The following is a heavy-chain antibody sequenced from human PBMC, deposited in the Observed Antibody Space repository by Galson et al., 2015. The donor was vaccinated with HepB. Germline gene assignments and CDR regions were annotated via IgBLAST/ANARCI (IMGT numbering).Heavy chain of an antibody. CDR1: GGSISSSNYY. CDR2: VNYRGTT. V-gene: IGHV4-39*01. CDR3: ARHVYYYDSNGYYYWFDP. Sequence: LSLTCTVSGGSISSSNYYWGWIRQPPGKGLEWIGSVNYRGTTYYNPSLNSRVTMSADTSKNQFSLRLTSVAAADTAVYYCARHVYYYDSNGYYYWFDPWGQGTLVTVSS. D-gene: IGHD3-22*01. J-gene: IGHJ5*02.